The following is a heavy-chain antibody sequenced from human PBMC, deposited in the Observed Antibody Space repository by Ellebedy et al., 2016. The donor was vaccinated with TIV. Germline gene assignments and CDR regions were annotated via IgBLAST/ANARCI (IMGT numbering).Heavy chain of an antibody. D-gene: IGHD5-18*01. V-gene: IGHV4-59*08. Sequence: MPSETLSLTCTVSGDSISDTYWSWIRQSPGKGLEWIGYIYFDGRTKYNPSLTSRVTISEDISKSQVSLMLTSVTAADTAVYYCARHRGGGYGHFDYWGQGTLVTVSS. CDR3: ARHRGGGYGHFDY. J-gene: IGHJ4*02. CDR1: GDSISDTY. CDR2: IYFDGRT.